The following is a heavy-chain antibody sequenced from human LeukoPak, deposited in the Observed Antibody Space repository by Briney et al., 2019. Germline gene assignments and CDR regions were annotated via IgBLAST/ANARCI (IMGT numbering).Heavy chain of an antibody. CDR1: GGSISSGDYY. CDR2: IYYSGGT. Sequence: SETLSLTCTVSGGSISSGDYYWSWIRQHPGKGLEWIGYIYYSGGTYYNPSLKSQVPISVDTSKNQFSLKLSSVTAADTAVYYCARGPDTHNVGSWGRGTLGTVSS. V-gene: IGHV4-31*01. D-gene: IGHD1-1*01. J-gene: IGHJ4*02. CDR3: ARGPDTHNVGS.